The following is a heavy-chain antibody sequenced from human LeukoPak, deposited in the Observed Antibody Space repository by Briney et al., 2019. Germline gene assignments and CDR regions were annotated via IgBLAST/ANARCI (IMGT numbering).Heavy chain of an antibody. V-gene: IGHV1-3*01. CDR1: GYTFTSYA. CDR2: INAGNGNT. Sequence: ATVKVSCKASGYTFTSYAMHWVRQAPGQRLEWMGWINAGNGNTKYSQKFQGRVTITADESTSTAYMELSSLRSEDTAAYYCAREVTIFGVVIIPYNWFDPWGQGTLVTVSS. D-gene: IGHD3-3*01. CDR3: AREVTIFGVVIIPYNWFDP. J-gene: IGHJ5*02.